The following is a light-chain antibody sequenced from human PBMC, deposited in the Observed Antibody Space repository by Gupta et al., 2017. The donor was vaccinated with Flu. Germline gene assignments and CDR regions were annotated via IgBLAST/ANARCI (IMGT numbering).Light chain of an antibody. V-gene: IGLV2-11*01. Sequence: SDVGGYNYVSWYQQHPGKAPKLMIYDVSKRPSGVPDRFSGSKSGNTASLTISGLQAEDEADYYCCSYAGSYTYVVFGGGTKLTVL. CDR2: DVS. CDR1: SDVGGYNY. CDR3: CSYAGSYTYVV. J-gene: IGLJ2*01.